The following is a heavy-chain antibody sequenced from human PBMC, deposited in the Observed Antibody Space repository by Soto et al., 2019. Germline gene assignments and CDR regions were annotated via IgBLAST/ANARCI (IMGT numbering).Heavy chain of an antibody. Sequence: VQLVESGGGLVQPGESLRLSCTASGLTFSISWMTWVRQAPGEGLEWVSNINPAGNVQHYADSVPERFTISRDNAKNSLFLQMSGLGVEDTAVYYCATANTGYAFDMWGQGTMVTVSS. CDR1: GLTFSISW. J-gene: IGHJ3*02. D-gene: IGHD5-18*01. V-gene: IGHV3-7*01. CDR2: INPAGNVQ. CDR3: ATANTGYAFDM.